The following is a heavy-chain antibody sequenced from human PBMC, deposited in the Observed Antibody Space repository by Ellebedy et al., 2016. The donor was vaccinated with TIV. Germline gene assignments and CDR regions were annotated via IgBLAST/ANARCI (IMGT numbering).Heavy chain of an antibody. CDR2: IWYDGTVE. V-gene: IGHV3-33*01. CDR3: ARDSRGRWTPFDH. Sequence: GESLKISCAASGFSFSSYGMHWVCQSPGKGLEWMAFIWYDGTVESYAESVEGRFSISRDNSKNTLYLHMKSLRAEDTAIYYCARDSRGRWTPFDHWGQGTVVAVSS. J-gene: IGHJ4*02. D-gene: IGHD4-23*01. CDR1: GFSFSSYG.